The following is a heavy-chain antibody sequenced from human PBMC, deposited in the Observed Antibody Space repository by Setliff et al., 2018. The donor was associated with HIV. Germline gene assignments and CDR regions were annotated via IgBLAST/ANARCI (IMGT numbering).Heavy chain of an antibody. Sequence: ASVKVSCKASGGTFGIYGISWVRQAPGQGLEWMGGTIPMFGTANYAQKFQGRVTITTDESTSTAYMELSSLSSEDTAVFYCARVGHSSSYHYYGMDVWGQGTTVTVSS. J-gene: IGHJ6*02. D-gene: IGHD6-13*01. V-gene: IGHV1-69*05. CDR3: ARVGHSSSYHYYGMDV. CDR1: GGTFGIYG. CDR2: TIPMFGTA.